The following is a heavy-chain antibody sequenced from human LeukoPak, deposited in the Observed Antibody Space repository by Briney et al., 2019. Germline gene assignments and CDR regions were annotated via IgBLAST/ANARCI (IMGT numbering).Heavy chain of an antibody. D-gene: IGHD3-10*01. V-gene: IGHV3-48*02. CDR2: ISSSSSTI. Sequence: GGSLRLSCAASGFTLSTYSMNWVRQAPGKGLEWVSYISSSSSTIYYADSLKGGFTISRDNARKSLYLQMNSLRDEDTAVYYCARGVRYLDYWGQGTLVTVSS. CDR3: ARGVRYLDY. CDR1: GFTLSTYS. J-gene: IGHJ4*02.